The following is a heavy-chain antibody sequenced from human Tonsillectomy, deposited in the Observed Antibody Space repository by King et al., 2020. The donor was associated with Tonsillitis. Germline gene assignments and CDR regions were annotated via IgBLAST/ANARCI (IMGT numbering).Heavy chain of an antibody. Sequence: VQLVESGGGLVQPGGSLRLSCAASGFTFSSYWMHWVRQAPGKGLVWVSRINSDGSSTSYADSVKGRFTISRDNAKNTLYLQMNSLRAEDTAVYYCVGGYYYGSGSYSAWGQGTLVTVSS. CDR1: GFTFSSYW. CDR2: INSDGSST. V-gene: IGHV3-74*01. CDR3: VGGYYYGSGSYSA. J-gene: IGHJ5*02. D-gene: IGHD3-10*01.